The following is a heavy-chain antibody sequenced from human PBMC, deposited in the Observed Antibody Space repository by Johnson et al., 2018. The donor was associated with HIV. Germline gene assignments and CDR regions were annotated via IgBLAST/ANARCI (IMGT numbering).Heavy chain of an antibody. J-gene: IGHJ3*01. CDR1: GFTISTFW. D-gene: IGHD2-21*01. CDR2: INWNGDST. Sequence: VQLVESGGALVQPGGSLRLSCEVSGFTISTFWMHWVRQVPGKGLEWVSGINWNGDSTGYADSVKGRFTISRDNAKNSLYLQMNSLRAEDTALYYCARLRWGSGDPLHDAFDVWGQGTMVTVSS. V-gene: IGHV3-20*04. CDR3: ARLRWGSGDPLHDAFDV.